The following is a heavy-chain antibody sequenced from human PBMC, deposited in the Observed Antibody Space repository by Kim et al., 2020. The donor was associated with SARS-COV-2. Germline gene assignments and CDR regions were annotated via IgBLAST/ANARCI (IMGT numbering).Heavy chain of an antibody. CDR2: IIPILGIA. CDR1: GGTFSSYA. J-gene: IGHJ6*03. D-gene: IGHD2-2*01. CDR3: ARHIVVVPATDEYYYYYYMDV. V-gene: IGHV1-69*04. Sequence: SVKVSCKASGGTFSSYAISWVRQAPGQGLEWMGRIIPILGIANYAQKFQGRVTITADKSTSTAYMELSDLRSEDTAVDYCARHIVVVPATDEYYYYYYMDVWGKGTTVTVSS.